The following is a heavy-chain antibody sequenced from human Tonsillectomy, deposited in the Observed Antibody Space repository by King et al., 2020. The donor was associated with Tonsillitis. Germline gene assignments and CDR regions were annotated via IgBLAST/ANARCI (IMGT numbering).Heavy chain of an antibody. CDR2: IYSGGST. D-gene: IGHD3-16*01. Sequence: VQLVETGGGLIQPGGSLRLSCAASGFTVSSNYMSWVRQAPGKGLEWVSVIYSGGSTYYADSVKGRFTISRDNSKNTLYLQMNSLRAEDTAVYYCARLMLEAWFDPWGQGTLVTVSS. CDR1: GFTVSSNY. V-gene: IGHV3-53*02. J-gene: IGHJ5*02. CDR3: ARLMLEAWFDP.